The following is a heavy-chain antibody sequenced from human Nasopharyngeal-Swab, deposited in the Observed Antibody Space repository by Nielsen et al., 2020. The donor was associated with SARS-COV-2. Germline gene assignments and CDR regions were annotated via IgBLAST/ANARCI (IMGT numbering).Heavy chain of an antibody. CDR3: ARLLLWFGEGGFVDY. CDR1: GGSFSGYY. D-gene: IGHD3-10*01. Sequence: LRLSCAVYGGSFSGYYWSWIRQPPGKGLEWIGYIYYSGSTYYNPSLKSRVTISVDTSKNQFSLKLSSVTAADTAVYFCARLLLWFGEGGFVDYWGQGTLVTVSS. V-gene: IGHV4-30-4*01. J-gene: IGHJ4*02. CDR2: IYYSGST.